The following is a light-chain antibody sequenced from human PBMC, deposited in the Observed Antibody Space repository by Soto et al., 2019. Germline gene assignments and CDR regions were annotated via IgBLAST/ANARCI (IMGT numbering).Light chain of an antibody. CDR1: QSINSF. CDR3: QQTYSSPFT. J-gene: IGKJ3*01. Sequence: DIQMTQSPSSLSASLGDRVTITCRTSQSINSFLNWYQQKPGKAPRLLIYAASRLQSGVPSRFSGSRSGTDFTLTISSLQPEDFATYYCQQTYSSPFTFGPGTNVDVK. CDR2: AAS. V-gene: IGKV1-39*01.